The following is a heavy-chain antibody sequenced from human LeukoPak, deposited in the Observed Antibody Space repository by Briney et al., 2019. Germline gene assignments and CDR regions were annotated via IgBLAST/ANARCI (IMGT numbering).Heavy chain of an antibody. Sequence: SETLSLTCTVSGGSISSSSYYWGWIRQPPGKGLEWIGSIYYSGSTYYNPSLKSRVTISVDTSKNQFSLKLSSVTAADTAVYYCARDLKVPSLWFGDQTSLSWFDPWGQGTLVTVSS. V-gene: IGHV4-39*07. D-gene: IGHD3-10*01. CDR3: ARDLKVPSLWFGDQTSLSWFDP. CDR1: GGSISSSSYY. CDR2: IYYSGST. J-gene: IGHJ5*02.